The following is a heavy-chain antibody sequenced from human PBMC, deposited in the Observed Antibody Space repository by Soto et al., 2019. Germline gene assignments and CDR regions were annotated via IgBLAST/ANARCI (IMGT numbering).Heavy chain of an antibody. V-gene: IGHV3-9*01. D-gene: IGHD3-22*01. CDR2: ISWNSGSI. CDR3: AKDIASPFASSGHSGPFDI. Sequence: PGGSLRLSGAASGFTFDDYAMHWVRQAPEKGLEWVSGISWNSGSIGYADSVKGRFTISRDNAKNSLYLQMNSLRAEDTALYYCAKDIASPFASSGHSGPFDIWGQRTMVTVSS. CDR1: GFTFDDYA. J-gene: IGHJ3*02.